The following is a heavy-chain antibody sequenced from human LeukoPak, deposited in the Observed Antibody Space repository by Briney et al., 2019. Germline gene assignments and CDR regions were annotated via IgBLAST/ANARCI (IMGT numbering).Heavy chain of an antibody. CDR1: GASISSGSNY. D-gene: IGHD5-18*01. J-gene: IGHJ4*02. V-gene: IGHV4-39*07. CDR3: ARVSSSGYGVSSGLFH. CDR2: IYSSAST. Sequence: PSETLSLTCSVSGASISSGSNYWGWIRPPPGKTLEWIVSIYSSASTSYHSSLQSRVIIIIDTPKNHFSLTLSSVTAADTAVYYCARVSSSGYGVSSGLFHWGQGTLVTVSS.